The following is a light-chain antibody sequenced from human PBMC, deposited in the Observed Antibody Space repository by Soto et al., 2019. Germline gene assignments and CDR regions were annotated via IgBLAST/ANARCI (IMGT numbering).Light chain of an antibody. V-gene: IGLV2-14*01. CDR1: SRDVGGYNY. CDR3: SSYTSSSTV. J-gene: IGLJ2*01. CDR2: DVS. Sequence: QSALTQPASLSGSPGQSITISCTVTSRDVGGYNYVSWSQQHPGKAPKLMIYDVSNRPSGVSNRFSGSKSGNTASLTISGLQAEDEADYYCSSYTSSSTVFGGGTKVTVL.